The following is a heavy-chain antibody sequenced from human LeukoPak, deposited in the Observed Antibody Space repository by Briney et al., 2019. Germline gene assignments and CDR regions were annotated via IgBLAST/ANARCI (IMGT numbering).Heavy chain of an antibody. CDR2: ILGNGDNT. CDR3: ARDYKYAFDN. V-gene: IGHV3-23*01. J-gene: IGHJ4*02. Sequence: GGSLRLSCAASGFTFASSAVNWVRQAPGKGLEWVSTILGNGDNTYYADSVKGRFTISGDKAKNSLYLQMNSLRVEDTAVYYCARDYKYAFDNWGQGTLVTVSS. CDR1: GFTFASSA. D-gene: IGHD5-24*01.